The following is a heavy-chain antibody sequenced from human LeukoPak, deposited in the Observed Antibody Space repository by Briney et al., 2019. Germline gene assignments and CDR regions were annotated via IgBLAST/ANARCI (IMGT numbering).Heavy chain of an antibody. J-gene: IGHJ3*02. CDR1: GFTFNSYA. D-gene: IGHD3-10*01. V-gene: IGHV3-23*01. Sequence: GGSLRLSCAASGFTFNSYAMSWVRQAPGKGLEWVSAISISGGTTYYADSVKGRFIIPRDNSRNTLFLQMNSLRAEPTAVSSCTRAQALLRSRELGPYHDFDISGPGTTVTASS. CDR2: ISISGGTT. CDR3: TRAQALLRSRELGPYHDFDI.